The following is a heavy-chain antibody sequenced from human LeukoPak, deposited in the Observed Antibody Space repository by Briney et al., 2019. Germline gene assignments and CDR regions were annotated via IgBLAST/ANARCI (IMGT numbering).Heavy chain of an antibody. V-gene: IGHV3-15*01. D-gene: IGHD3-10*01. J-gene: IGHJ4*02. CDR2: IKSKTDGGTT. CDR3: TTDLLNTMVRGVIWAEDFDY. CDR1: GFTFSNAW. Sequence: GGSLRLSCAASGFTFSNAWMSWVRQAPGKGLEWVGRIKSKTDGGTTDYAAPVKGRFTISRDDSKNTLYLQMNSLKTEDTAVYYCTTDLLNTMVRGVIWAEDFDYWGQGTLVTVSS.